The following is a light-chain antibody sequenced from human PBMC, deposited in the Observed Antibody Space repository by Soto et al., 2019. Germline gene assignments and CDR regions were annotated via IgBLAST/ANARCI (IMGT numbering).Light chain of an antibody. V-gene: IGKV3-15*01. Sequence: EIVMSQSPATLSVSPGERATLSCRASQRVSSNLAWYQQKPGQAPRLLIYGASTRATGIPARFSGSGSGTEFTVPISSLQSEDFAVYYCQQYNNWLWTFGQGTKVEIK. J-gene: IGKJ1*01. CDR1: QRVSSN. CDR2: GAS. CDR3: QQYNNWLWT.